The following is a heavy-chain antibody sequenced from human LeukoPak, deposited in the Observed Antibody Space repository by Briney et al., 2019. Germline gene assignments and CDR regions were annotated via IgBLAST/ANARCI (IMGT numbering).Heavy chain of an antibody. CDR1: GGSFSGYY. Sequence: SETLSLTCAVYGGSFSGYYWSWIRQPQGKGLEWIGEINHSGSTNYNPSLKSRVTISVDTSKNQFSLKLSSVTAADTAVYYCARGRLVRGATYDYWGQGTLVTVSS. CDR3: ARGRLVRGATYDY. D-gene: IGHD3-10*01. J-gene: IGHJ4*02. V-gene: IGHV4-34*01. CDR2: INHSGST.